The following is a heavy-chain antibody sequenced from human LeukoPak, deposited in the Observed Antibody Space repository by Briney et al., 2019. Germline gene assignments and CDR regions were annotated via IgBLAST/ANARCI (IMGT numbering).Heavy chain of an antibody. D-gene: IGHD1-26*01. CDR3: AMSTVGFDY. CDR2: INNDGTSA. CDR1: GFTFSSYA. V-gene: IGHV3-74*01. Sequence: GGSLRLSCAASGFTFSSYAMHWVRQSPGKGLEWVSRINNDGTSATYADSVKGRFTISRDNGKNTLFLQMNSLRVEDTAVYYCAMSTVGFDYWGQGTLVTASS. J-gene: IGHJ4*02.